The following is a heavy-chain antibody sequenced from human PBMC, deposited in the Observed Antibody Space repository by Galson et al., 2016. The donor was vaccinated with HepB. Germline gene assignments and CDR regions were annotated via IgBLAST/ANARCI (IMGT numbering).Heavy chain of an antibody. Sequence: SETLSLTCTVSGGSISGYYWTWVRQPAGKGLEWIGYMFATGSTKYNPSLKSRVSTSVDTAKNEYSLKLRSVTAADTAVYYCARDRSSYWYFDVWGRGTLVTVSS. V-gene: IGHV4-59*13. J-gene: IGHJ2*01. CDR3: ARDRSSYWYFDV. CDR1: GGSISGYY. CDR2: MFATGST. D-gene: IGHD2-2*01.